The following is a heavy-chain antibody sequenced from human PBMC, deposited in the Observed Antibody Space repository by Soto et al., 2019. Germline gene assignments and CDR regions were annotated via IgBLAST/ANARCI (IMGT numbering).Heavy chain of an antibody. CDR1: GFSLSTSGLG. D-gene: IGHD6-19*01. J-gene: IGHJ4*02. V-gene: IGHV2-5*01. CDR3: AHRPSGWYLFDY. Sequence: QITLKESGPTLVRPTQTLTLTCTFSGFSLSTSGLGVVWIRQPPGKPLEWLALIYWNDDKRYSPSLKARLTITKDTSKNQVVLTMTNMDPVDTATYYCAHRPSGWYLFDYWGQGTLVTVSS. CDR2: IYWNDDK.